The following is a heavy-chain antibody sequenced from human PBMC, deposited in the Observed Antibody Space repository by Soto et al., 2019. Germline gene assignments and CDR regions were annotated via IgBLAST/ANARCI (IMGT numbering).Heavy chain of an antibody. Sequence: EVQLVQSGAEVKKPGESLKISCKGSGYSFTNYWIGWVRQMPGKGLEWMGIIYPGDSDTRYSPSFQGQVTISADKSISTDYLQWRRLKASDTAMYYWARAMVRGKNYYGVDVWGQGTTVTVSS. V-gene: IGHV5-51*03. J-gene: IGHJ6*02. D-gene: IGHD3-10*01. CDR3: ARAMVRGKNYYGVDV. CDR2: IYPGDSDT. CDR1: GYSFTNYW.